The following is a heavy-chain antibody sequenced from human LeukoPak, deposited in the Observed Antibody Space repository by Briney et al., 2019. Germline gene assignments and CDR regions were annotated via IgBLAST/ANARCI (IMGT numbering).Heavy chain of an antibody. CDR3: AKGYYYDFDY. CDR2: ITSGVGIT. J-gene: IGHJ4*02. D-gene: IGHD3-10*01. CDR1: GFTFSNYG. V-gene: IGHV3-23*01. Sequence: GGSLRLSCAASGFTFSNYGMNWVRQAPGKGLEWVSIITSGVGITYYADSVKGRFTISRDNSKNTLYLLMNSLRAEDTAVYYCAKGYYYDFDYWGQGTLVTVSS.